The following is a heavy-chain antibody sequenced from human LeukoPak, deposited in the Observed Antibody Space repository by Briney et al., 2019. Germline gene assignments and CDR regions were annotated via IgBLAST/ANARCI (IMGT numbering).Heavy chain of an antibody. CDR1: GYSFASYW. J-gene: IGHJ4*02. CDR3: ARLYDSSGYPIDD. CDR2: IYPGDSDT. Sequence: GESLKISCKGSGYSFASYWIGWVRQMPGKGLEWMGIIYPGDSDTRYSPSFQGQVTISADKSISTAYLQWSSLKASDAAMYYCARLYDSSGYPIDDWGQGTLVTVSS. V-gene: IGHV5-51*01. D-gene: IGHD3-22*01.